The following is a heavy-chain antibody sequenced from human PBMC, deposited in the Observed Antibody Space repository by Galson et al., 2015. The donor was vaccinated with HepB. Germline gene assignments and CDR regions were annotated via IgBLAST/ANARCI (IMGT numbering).Heavy chain of an antibody. J-gene: IGHJ4*02. CDR1: GFTFSSYG. D-gene: IGHD6-19*01. CDR2: IWYDGSNK. CDR3: ARRAAYSSGWYVFDY. V-gene: IGHV3-33*01. Sequence: SLRLSCAASGFTFSSYGMHWVRQAPGKGLEWVAVIWYDGSNKYYADSVKGRFTISRDNSKNTLYLQMSSLRAEDTAVYYCARRAAYSSGWYVFDYWGQGTLVTVSS.